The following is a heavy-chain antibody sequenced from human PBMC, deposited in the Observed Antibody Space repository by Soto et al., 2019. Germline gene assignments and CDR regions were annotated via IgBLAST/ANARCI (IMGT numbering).Heavy chain of an antibody. Sequence: QITLKEAGPTLVKPTQTLTLTCSFSGFSLITSGVGVGWIRQPPGKALEWLALIYWDDDTGYSTSLRNRLTSTKDTSRNQVVLTMPNMDPADTATYYCAHTMAPRIFDSWGQGTLVTVSS. CDR2: IYWDDDT. J-gene: IGHJ4*02. V-gene: IGHV2-5*02. CDR1: GFSLITSGVG. CDR3: AHTMAPRIFDS.